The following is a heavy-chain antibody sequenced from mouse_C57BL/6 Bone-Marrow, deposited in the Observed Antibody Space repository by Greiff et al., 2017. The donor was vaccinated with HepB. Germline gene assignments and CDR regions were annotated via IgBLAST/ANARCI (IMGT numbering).Heavy chain of an antibody. CDR2: IDPSDSYT. CDR1: GYTFTSYW. J-gene: IGHJ1*03. CDR3: AGVWSDWYLDV. V-gene: IGHV1-59*01. Sequence: QVQLQQPGAELVRPGTSVKLSCKASGYTFTSYWMHWVKQRPGQGLEWIGVIDPSDSYTNYNQKFKGKATLTVDTSSSTAYMQLSSLTSEDSAVYYCAGVWSDWYLDVWGTGTTVTVSS. D-gene: IGHD2-10*02.